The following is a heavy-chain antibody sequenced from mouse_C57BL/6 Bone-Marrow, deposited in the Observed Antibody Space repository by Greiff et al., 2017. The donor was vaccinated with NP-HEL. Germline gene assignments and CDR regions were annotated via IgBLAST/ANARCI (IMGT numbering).Heavy chain of an antibody. CDR3: ARDWDGFAD. V-gene: IGHV3-6*01. CDR2: ISYDGSN. Sequence: EVKLMESGPGLVKPSQSLPLTCSVTGYSITSGYYWNWIRQFPGNKLEWMGYISYDGSNNYNPSLKNRISITRDTSKNQFFLKLNSVTTEDTATYYCARDWDGFADWGQGTLVTVSA. D-gene: IGHD4-1*01. CDR1: GYSITSGYY. J-gene: IGHJ3*01.